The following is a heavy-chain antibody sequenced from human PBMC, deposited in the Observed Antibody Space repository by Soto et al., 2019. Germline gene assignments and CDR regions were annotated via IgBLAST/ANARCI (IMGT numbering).Heavy chain of an antibody. D-gene: IGHD5-12*01. CDR1: GGSFSKKA. Sequence: QVQLVQSGAELKKPGSSVKVSCEASGGSFSKKAISWVRQAPGQGPEWMGGINTKFGSTNYAPKFQGRISITADESTNTVYMALSSLTSEDTAGYYCARGASSGFEYWYFDLWGRGTLVSVSS. V-gene: IGHV1-69*01. CDR2: INTKFGST. J-gene: IGHJ2*01. CDR3: ARGASSGFEYWYFDL.